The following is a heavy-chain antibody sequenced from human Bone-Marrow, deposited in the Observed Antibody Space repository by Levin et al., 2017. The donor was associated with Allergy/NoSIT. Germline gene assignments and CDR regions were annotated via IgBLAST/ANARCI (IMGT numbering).Heavy chain of an antibody. CDR3: AKDRGSWGRCPSGSCYALGD. CDR1: GYNFISHG. D-gene: IGHD2-15*01. V-gene: IGHV1-18*01. CDR2: MSPFTGNT. J-gene: IGHJ4*02. Sequence: GASVKVSCQTSGYNFISHGITWVRQAPGQGLEWMGWMSPFTGNTRTAETFQGRLTMTADTATNTAHMELTTLRSDDTAIYFCAKDRGSWGRCPSGSCYALGDWGQGTLVSVSS.